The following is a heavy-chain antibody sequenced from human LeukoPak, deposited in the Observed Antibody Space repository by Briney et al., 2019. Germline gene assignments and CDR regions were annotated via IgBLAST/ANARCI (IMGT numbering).Heavy chain of an antibody. V-gene: IGHV3-21*01. J-gene: IGHJ6*02. CDR1: GFTFSIYT. CDR2: ISSSSSYI. Sequence: GGSLRLSCAASGFTFSIYTMNWVRQAPGKGLEWVSSISSSSSYIYYAGSVKGRFTISRDNAKNSLYLQMNSLRAEDTAVYYCARDGVSDCSAGRYYGMDVWGQGTTVTVSS. CDR3: ARDGVSDCSAGRYYGMDV. D-gene: IGHD2-15*01.